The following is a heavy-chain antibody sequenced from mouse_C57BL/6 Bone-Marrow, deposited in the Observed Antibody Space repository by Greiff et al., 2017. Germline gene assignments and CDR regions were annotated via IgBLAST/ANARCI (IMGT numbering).Heavy chain of an antibody. D-gene: IGHD3-2*01. CDR3: ADSSGYFVN. V-gene: IGHV1-82*01. CDR1: GYAFSNSW. Sequence: QVQLQQSGPELVKPGASVKISCKASGYAFSNSWMNWVKQRPGKGLEWIGRIYPGDGDTNYNGKFKGKATLTADKSSSTAYMQLSSLTSEDSAVYFCADSSGYFVNCGPGATLTLSS. CDR2: IYPGDGDT. J-gene: IGHJ2*01.